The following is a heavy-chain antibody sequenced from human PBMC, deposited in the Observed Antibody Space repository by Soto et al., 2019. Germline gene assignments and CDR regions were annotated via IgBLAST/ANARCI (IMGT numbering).Heavy chain of an antibody. CDR3: ARGRYGDY. CDR2: ISAHNGNT. CDR1: GYAFTXXX. J-gene: IGHJ4*02. D-gene: IGHD3-10*01. V-gene: IGHV1-18*01. Sequence: QVHLVQSGAEVKKPGASVKVSCKGSGYAFTXXXTTWVRQAPGQGLEWMGWISAHNGNTNYAQKXXXXXXXXXXXXXXXXXXXXXXXXXXXTXVYYCARGRYGDYWGQGALVTVSS.